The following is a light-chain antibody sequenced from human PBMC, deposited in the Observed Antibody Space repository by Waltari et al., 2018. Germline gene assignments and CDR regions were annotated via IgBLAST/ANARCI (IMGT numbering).Light chain of an antibody. V-gene: IGKV1-5*03. Sequence: DMQMTQSPSTLSASVGDRVTVTCRASQRISSWLAWYQQKPGKAPKLLIYKASTLESGVPSRFSGSGSGTEFTLTISSLQPEDFATYYCQQYNTYSRTFGQGTKVEIK. CDR1: QRISSW. CDR3: QQYNTYSRT. J-gene: IGKJ1*01. CDR2: KAS.